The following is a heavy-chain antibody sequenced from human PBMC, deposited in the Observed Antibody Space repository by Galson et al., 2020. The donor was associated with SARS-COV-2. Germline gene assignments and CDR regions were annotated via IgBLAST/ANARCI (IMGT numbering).Heavy chain of an antibody. Sequence: GGSLRLSCAASGFTFSSSAMHWVRHPPGKGLEWVAIISYDGTTKYNSDSVKDRFTISRDISQNTLYLQMNSLRPEDTAVYYCARETDDYTASWYDYWGQGTLVTVSS. CDR2: ISYDGTTK. V-gene: IGHV3-30*04. CDR3: ARETDDYTASWYDY. J-gene: IGHJ4*02. D-gene: IGHD6-13*01. CDR1: GFTFSSSA.